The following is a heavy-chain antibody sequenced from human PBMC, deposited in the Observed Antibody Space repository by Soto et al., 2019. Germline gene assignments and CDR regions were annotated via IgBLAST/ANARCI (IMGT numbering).Heavy chain of an antibody. Sequence: ASVKVSCKASGYTFTSYGISWVRQAPGQGLEWMGWISAYNGNTNYAQKLQGRVTMTTDTSTSTAYMELRSLRSDDTAAYYCAREGETAMGNYYYYYGMDVWAQGTTVTVSS. CDR1: GYTFTSYG. CDR2: ISAYNGNT. V-gene: IGHV1-18*01. CDR3: AREGETAMGNYYYYYGMDV. D-gene: IGHD5-18*01. J-gene: IGHJ6*02.